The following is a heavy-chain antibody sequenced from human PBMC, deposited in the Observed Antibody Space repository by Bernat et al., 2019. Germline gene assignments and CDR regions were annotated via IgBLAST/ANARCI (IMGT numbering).Heavy chain of an antibody. CDR1: GFSFSNTW. CDR3: NTDKPSERFGG. V-gene: IGHV3-15*01. Sequence: EVQLVESGGGLVKPGESLILSCAASGFSFSNTWMSWVRQAPGKGLEWVGRMKSKSDGGTTDYAAPVKGRFTISRDDSKNTLYLQMHSLKTEDTALYYCNTDKPSERFGGWGQVTLVTVSS. J-gene: IGHJ4*02. D-gene: IGHD3-16*01. CDR2: MKSKSDGGTT.